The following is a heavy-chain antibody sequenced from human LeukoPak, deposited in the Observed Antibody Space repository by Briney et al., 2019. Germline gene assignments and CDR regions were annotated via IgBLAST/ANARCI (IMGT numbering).Heavy chain of an antibody. D-gene: IGHD5-12*01. V-gene: IGHV3-23*01. J-gene: IGHJ4*02. CDR1: GFTFSDFA. CDR2: ISNLGGST. Sequence: GGSLRLSCAASGFTFSDFAMSWVRLAPGQGLKWVSTISNLGGSTSFADSVRGRFTISRDNSKNTLYLQMNRLRAEDTALYYCTKDGLRGYDFDYWGQGALVTVSS. CDR3: TKDGLRGYDFDY.